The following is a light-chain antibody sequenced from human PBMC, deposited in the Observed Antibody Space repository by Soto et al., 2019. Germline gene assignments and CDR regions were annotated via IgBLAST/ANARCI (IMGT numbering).Light chain of an antibody. CDR2: DGS. Sequence: EIVLTQSPATLSVSPGERVTLSCRASQNLHSFLNWYQQRPGQAPRPLIYDGSKRPAGVPDRISGDGSGTDCTLTISSLEPEDFEVYYCPQRTRWPMTIGQGTRLEI. CDR3: PQRTRWPMT. V-gene: IGKV3-11*01. CDR1: QNLHSF. J-gene: IGKJ5*01.